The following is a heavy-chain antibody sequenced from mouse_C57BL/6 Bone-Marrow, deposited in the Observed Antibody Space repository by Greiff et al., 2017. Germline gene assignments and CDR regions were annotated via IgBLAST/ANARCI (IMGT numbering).Heavy chain of an antibody. J-gene: IGHJ1*03. V-gene: IGHV14-2*01. Sequence: EVKVVESGAELVKPGASVKLSCTASGFNIKDYYMHWVKQRTEQGLEWIGRIDPEDGETKYAPKFQGKATITADTSSNTAYLQLSSLTSEDTAVYYGARIPPYYCGSSYWYFDVWGTGTTVTVSS. CDR3: ARIPPYYCGSSYWYFDV. D-gene: IGHD1-1*01. CDR1: GFNIKDYY. CDR2: IDPEDGET.